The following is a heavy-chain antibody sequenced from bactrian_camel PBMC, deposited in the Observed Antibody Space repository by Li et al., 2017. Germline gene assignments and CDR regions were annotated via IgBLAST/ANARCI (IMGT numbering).Heavy chain of an antibody. V-gene: IGHV3S1*01. CDR2: ITIGGGST. Sequence: VQLVESGGGSVQAGGSLRLSCVASSFMYGSYCMAWFRQTPGKEREVVAVITIGGGSTYYASSVKGRFTISQDNAKNTMYLQLTVLKIEDTAMYYCANSWQDDGNLRGQGTQVTVS. CDR1: SFMYGSYC. J-gene: IGHJ4*01. D-gene: IGHD6*01. CDR3: ANSWQDDGNL.